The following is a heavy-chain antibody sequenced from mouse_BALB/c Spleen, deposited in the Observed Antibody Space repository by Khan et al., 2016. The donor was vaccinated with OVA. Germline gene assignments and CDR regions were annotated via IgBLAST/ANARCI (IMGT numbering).Heavy chain of an antibody. Sequence: QVQLQQSGAELARPGASVKMSCKASGYTFTNYTMHWVKQRPGQGLEWIGYISPSSGYTDYNQKFKDKATLTADKSSSTAYMQLTSLTSDDSAVDYCGRIPVPPYFFDSWGQGTTLTVSS. CDR3: GRIPVPPYFFDS. CDR1: GYTFTNYT. V-gene: IGHV1-4*01. J-gene: IGHJ2*01. CDR2: ISPSSGYT.